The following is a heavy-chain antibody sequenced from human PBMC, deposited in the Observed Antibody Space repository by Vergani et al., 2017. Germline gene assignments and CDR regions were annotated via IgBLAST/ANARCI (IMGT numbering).Heavy chain of an antibody. J-gene: IGHJ4*02. CDR1: GYTFTGYY. V-gene: IGHV1-2*02. CDR2: INPNSGGT. D-gene: IGHD2-2*01. CDR3: ARHADIVVVPAADWDY. Sequence: QVQLVQSGAEVKKPGASVKVSCKASGYTFTGYYMHWVRQAPGQGLEWMGWINPNSGGTNYAQKFQGRVTISVDTSKNQFSLKLSSVTAADTAVYYCARHADIVVVPAADWDYWGQGTLVTVSS.